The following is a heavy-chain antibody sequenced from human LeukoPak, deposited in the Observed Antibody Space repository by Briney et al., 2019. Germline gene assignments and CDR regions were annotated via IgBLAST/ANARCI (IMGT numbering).Heavy chain of an antibody. CDR2: IYTSGST. J-gene: IGHJ4*02. CDR3: AREGYGSGSYYSYYYFDY. D-gene: IGHD3-10*01. Sequence: SETLSLTCTVSGGSISSYYWSWIRQPAGKGLEWIGRIYTSGSTNYNPSLKSRVTISVDTSKNQFSLKLSSVTAADTAVYYCAREGYGSGSYYSYYYFDYWGQGTLVTVS. V-gene: IGHV4-4*07. CDR1: GGSISSYY.